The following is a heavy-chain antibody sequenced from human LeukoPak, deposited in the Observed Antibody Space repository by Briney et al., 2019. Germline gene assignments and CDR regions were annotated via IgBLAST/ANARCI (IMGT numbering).Heavy chain of an antibody. J-gene: IGHJ5*02. CDR2: INPNSGGT. CDR3: ARDARYSGSYWFDP. V-gene: IGHV1-2*02. CDR1: GYTFTGYY. Sequence: GASVKVSCKASGYTFTGYYMHWVRQAPGQGLEWMGWINPNSGGTNYAQKFQGRVTMTRDTSISTAYMELSRLRSDDTAVYYCARDARYSGSYWFDPWGQGTLVTVSS. D-gene: IGHD1-26*01.